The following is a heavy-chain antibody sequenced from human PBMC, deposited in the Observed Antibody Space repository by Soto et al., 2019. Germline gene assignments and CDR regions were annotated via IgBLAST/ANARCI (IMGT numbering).Heavy chain of an antibody. V-gene: IGHV4-4*02. J-gene: IGHJ4*02. CDR2: IYHSGST. CDR1: GGSISSSNW. D-gene: IGHD5-12*01. Sequence: SETLSLTCAVSGGSISSSNWWRWVRQPPGKGLEWIGEIYHSGSTNYNPSLKSRVTISVDKSKNQFSLKLSSVTAADTAVYFCARLGYSNAWPDYWGQGTLVTVSS. CDR3: ARLGYSNAWPDY.